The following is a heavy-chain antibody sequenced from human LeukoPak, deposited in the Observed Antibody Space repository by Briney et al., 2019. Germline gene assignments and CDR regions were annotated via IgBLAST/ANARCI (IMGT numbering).Heavy chain of an antibody. CDR1: GGTFSSYA. Sequence: ASVKVSCKASGGTFSSYAFSWVRQAPGQGLEWMGGIIPIVGTTNYAQMFQGRVTITADESTSTAYTELSSLRSEDTAVYYCAILQRAHYYGMDVWGQGTTVTVSS. J-gene: IGHJ6*02. V-gene: IGHV1-69*13. CDR3: AILQRAHYYGMDV. CDR2: IIPIVGTT.